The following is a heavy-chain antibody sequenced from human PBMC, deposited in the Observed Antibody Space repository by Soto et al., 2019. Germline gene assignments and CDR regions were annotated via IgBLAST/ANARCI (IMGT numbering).Heavy chain of an antibody. CDR3: AKEGPHDYGDDSENYFDF. D-gene: IGHD4-17*01. V-gene: IGHV3-30*18. CDR1: GFTFRNSG. CDR2: IPFDGSNK. Sequence: QVQLVESGGGVVQPGRSLRLSCAASGFTFRNSGMHWVRQAPGKGLEWVSFIPFDGSNKYYADSVKGRFTISRDNSKNTLYLQMNSLRAEDTAVYYSAKEGPHDYGDDSENYFDFCGQGALVTVSS. J-gene: IGHJ4*02.